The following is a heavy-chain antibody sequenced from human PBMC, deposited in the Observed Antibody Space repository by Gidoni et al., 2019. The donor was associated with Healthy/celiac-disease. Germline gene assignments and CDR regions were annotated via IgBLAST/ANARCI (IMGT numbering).Heavy chain of an antibody. Sequence: QVQLVESGGGLVKPGGSLRLSCAASGFPFSDYYMSWIRQPPGKGLGWVSYISSSSSYTNDADAVKGRFTISRDNAKNSLYLQMNSLRAEDTAVYYCARVLAAAGTDWFDPWGQGTLVTVSS. CDR1: GFPFSDYY. CDR2: ISSSSSYT. V-gene: IGHV3-11*05. J-gene: IGHJ5*02. CDR3: ARVLAAAGTDWFDP. D-gene: IGHD6-13*01.